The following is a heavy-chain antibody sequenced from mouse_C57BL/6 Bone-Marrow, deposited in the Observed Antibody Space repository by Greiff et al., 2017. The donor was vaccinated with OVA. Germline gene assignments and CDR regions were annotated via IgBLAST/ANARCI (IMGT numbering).Heavy chain of an antibody. CDR1: GYTFTSYW. D-gene: IGHD2-4*01. V-gene: IGHV1-74*01. CDR3: AISDYDYDAYYFDY. CDR2: IHPSDSDT. J-gene: IGHJ2*01. Sequence: QVHVKQPGAELVKPGASVKVSCKASGYTFTSYWMHWVKQRPGQGLEWIGRIHPSDSDTNYNQKFKGKATLTVDKSSSTAYMQLSSLTSEDSAVYYCAISDYDYDAYYFDYWGQGTTLTVSS.